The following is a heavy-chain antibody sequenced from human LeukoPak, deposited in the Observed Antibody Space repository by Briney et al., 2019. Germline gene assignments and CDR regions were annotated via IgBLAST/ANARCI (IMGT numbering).Heavy chain of an antibody. J-gene: IGHJ4*02. Sequence: SETLSLTCTVSGGSIGSSSYYWGWIRQPPGKGLEWIGSIYYGGSTLYKPSLTSRVTISVDTSKNQFSLKLSSVTAADTAVYYCASAPPSSTFDYWGQGTLVSVSS. D-gene: IGHD6-13*01. V-gene: IGHV4-39*01. CDR3: ASAPPSSTFDY. CDR2: IYYGGST. CDR1: GGSIGSSSYY.